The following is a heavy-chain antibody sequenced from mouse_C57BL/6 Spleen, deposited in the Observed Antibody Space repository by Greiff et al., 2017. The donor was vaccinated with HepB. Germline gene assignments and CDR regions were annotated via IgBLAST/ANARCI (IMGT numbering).Heavy chain of an antibody. Sequence: DVMLVESGGGLVKPGGSLKLSCAASGFTFSDYGMHWVRQAPEKGLEWVAYISSGSSTIYYADTVKGRFTISRDNAKTTLFLQMTSLSSEDTAMYYCARPRDYDYDWLAYWGQGTLVTVSA. CDR3: ARPRDYDYDWLAY. CDR1: GFTFSDYG. CDR2: ISSGSSTI. J-gene: IGHJ3*01. D-gene: IGHD2-4*01. V-gene: IGHV5-17*01.